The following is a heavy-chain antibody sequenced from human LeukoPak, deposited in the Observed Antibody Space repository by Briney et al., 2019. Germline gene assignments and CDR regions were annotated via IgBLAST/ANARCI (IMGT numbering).Heavy chain of an antibody. D-gene: IGHD3-3*01. V-gene: IGHV3-21*01. J-gene: IGHJ3*02. CDR2: ISSSSSYI. CDR3: ARDPGQFKIFGVVNDAFDI. CDR1: GFTFSSYS. Sequence: GGSLRLSCAASGFTFSSYSMNWVRQAPGKGLEWVSSISSSSSYIYYADSVKGRFTISRDNAQNSLYLQMNSLRAEDTAVYYCARDPGQFKIFGVVNDAFDIWGQGTMVTVSS.